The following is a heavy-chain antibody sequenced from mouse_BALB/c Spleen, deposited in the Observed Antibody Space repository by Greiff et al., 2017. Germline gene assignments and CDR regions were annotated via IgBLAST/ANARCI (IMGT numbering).Heavy chain of an antibody. CDR2: ISSGSSTI. CDR1: GFTFSSFG. J-gene: IGHJ2*01. V-gene: IGHV5-17*02. Sequence: EVMLVESGGGLVQPGGSRKLSCAASGFTFSSFGMHWVRQAPEKGLEWVAYISSGSSTIYYADTVKGRFTISRDNPKNTLFLQMTSLRSEDTAMYYCARGLLRYYFDYWGQGTTLTVSS. D-gene: IGHD1-1*01. CDR3: ARGLLRYYFDY.